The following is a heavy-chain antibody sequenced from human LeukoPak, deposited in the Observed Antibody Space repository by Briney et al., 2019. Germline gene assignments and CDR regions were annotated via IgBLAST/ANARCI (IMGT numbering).Heavy chain of an antibody. Sequence: ASETLSLTCTVSGGSISSSSYYWGWIRQPPGKGLEWIGSIYYSGSTYYNPSLKSRVTISVDTSKNQFSPKLSSVTAADTAVYYCASKAGAFDIWGQGTMVTVSS. CDR1: GGSISSSSYY. V-gene: IGHV4-39*07. CDR3: ASKAGAFDI. CDR2: IYYSGST. J-gene: IGHJ3*02.